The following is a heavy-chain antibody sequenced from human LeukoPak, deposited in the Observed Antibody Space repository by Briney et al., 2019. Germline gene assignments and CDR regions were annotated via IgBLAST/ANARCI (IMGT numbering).Heavy chain of an antibody. CDR1: GGSINSGAYY. V-gene: IGHV4-31*02. CDR3: ARLNSAAAGGFDY. J-gene: IGHJ4*02. D-gene: IGHD6-13*01. Sequence: PSETLSLTCSVSGGSINSGAYYWSWIRQHPGEGLEWIGYIRSGGSPFYNPSLKSRLIISLDTSKNQFSLSLSSVTAADTAVYYCARLNSAAAGGFDYWGQGTLVTVSS. CDR2: IRSGGSP.